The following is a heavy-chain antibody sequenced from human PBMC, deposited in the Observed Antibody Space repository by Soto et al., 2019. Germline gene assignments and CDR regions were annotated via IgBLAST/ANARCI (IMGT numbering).Heavy chain of an antibody. CDR3: ARGPSGSDNYYMDV. V-gene: IGHV1-8*01. CDR2: MNPNSGNT. Sequence: ASVKVSCKASGYTFNSYDINWVRQATGQGLEWMGWMNPNSGNTGYAQMFQGRVTMTRNTSISTVYTELSSLRSEDSAVYYCARGPSGSDNYYMDVWGKGTTVTVSS. J-gene: IGHJ6*03. CDR1: GYTFNSYD. D-gene: IGHD2-21*02.